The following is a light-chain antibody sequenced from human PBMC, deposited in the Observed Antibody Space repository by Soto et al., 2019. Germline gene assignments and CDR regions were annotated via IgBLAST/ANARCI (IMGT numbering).Light chain of an antibody. CDR3: TSYTITSPYV. Sequence: SALTQPASMSGSPGQSITIYCTGTSSDIGRYNFVSWYQHHPGKAPKLIIYEATKRPSGVSYRFSGSKSGNTASLTISGLQAEDEADYYCTSYTITSPYVFGTGTKVTV. CDR1: SSDIGRYNF. V-gene: IGLV2-14*01. J-gene: IGLJ1*01. CDR2: EAT.